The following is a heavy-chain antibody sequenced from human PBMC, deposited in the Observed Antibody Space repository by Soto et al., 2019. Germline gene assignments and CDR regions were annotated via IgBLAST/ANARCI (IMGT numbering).Heavy chain of an antibody. CDR3: ARQVGATRRELIDY. Sequence: QLQLQESGPGLVKPSETLSLTCTVSGGSISSSSYYWGWIRQPPGKGLEWIGSIYYSGSTYYNPSLKSRVTISVDTSKNQFSLKLSSVTAADTAVYYCARQVGATRRELIDYWGQGTLVTVSS. CDR1: GGSISSSSYY. D-gene: IGHD1-26*01. J-gene: IGHJ4*02. CDR2: IYYSGST. V-gene: IGHV4-39*01.